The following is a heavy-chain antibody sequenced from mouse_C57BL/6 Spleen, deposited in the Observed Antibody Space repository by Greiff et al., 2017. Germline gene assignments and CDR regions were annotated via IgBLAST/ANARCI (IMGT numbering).Heavy chain of an antibody. Sequence: VQLQQSGPELVKPGASVKISCKASGYTFTDYYMNWVKQSHGKSLEWIGDINPNNGGTSYNKKFKGKATLTEDKSSSTAYMELRSLTSKDSSVYCCARAIFYGNYGFAYWGQGTLVTVSA. V-gene: IGHV1-26*01. CDR2: INPNNGGT. D-gene: IGHD2-1*01. CDR1: GYTFTDYY. J-gene: IGHJ3*01. CDR3: ARAIFYGNYGFAY.